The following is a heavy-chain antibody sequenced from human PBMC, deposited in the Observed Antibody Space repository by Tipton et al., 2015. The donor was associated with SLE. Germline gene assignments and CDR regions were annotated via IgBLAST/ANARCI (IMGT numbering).Heavy chain of an antibody. J-gene: IGHJ3*02. V-gene: IGHV3-21*01. CDR2: ISSSSSYI. Sequence: SLRLSCAASGFTFSSYAMHWVRQAPGKGREWVSSISSSSSYIYYADSVKGRFTISRDNAKNSLYLQMNSLRAEDTAVYYCAGDRYYYDSSGYPGDAFDIWGQGTMVTVPS. D-gene: IGHD3-22*01. CDR1: GFTFSSYA. CDR3: AGDRYYYDSSGYPGDAFDI.